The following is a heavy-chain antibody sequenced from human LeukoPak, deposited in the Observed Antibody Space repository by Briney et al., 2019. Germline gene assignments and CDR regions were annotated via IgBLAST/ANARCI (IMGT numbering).Heavy chain of an antibody. Sequence: SETLSLTCAVYRTSFSAYYWTWIRQPPGKGLEWIGEINHSGSTNYNPSLKSRVTISVDTSKNQFSLKLSSVTAADTAVYYCARGRRPHNTVTLDYWGQGTLVTVSS. CDR1: RTSFSAYY. CDR3: ARGRRPHNTVTLDY. CDR2: INHSGST. J-gene: IGHJ4*02. V-gene: IGHV4-34*01. D-gene: IGHD4-11*01.